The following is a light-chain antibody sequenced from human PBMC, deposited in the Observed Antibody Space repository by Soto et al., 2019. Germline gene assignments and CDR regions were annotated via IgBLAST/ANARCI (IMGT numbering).Light chain of an antibody. CDR2: DVS. CDR3: CSYAGSYTWV. CDR1: SSDVGDYDY. J-gene: IGLJ3*02. V-gene: IGLV2-11*01. Sequence: QSALTQPRSVSGSPGQSVTISCTGTSSDVGDYDYVSWYQLHPGNAPKFMIYDVSKRPSGVPDRFSGSKSGNTASLTISGLQAEDEADYYCCSYAGSYTWVFGGGTKLTVL.